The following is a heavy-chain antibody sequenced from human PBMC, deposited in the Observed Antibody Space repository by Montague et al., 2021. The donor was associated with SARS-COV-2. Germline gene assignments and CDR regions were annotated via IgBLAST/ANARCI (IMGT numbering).Heavy chain of an antibody. V-gene: IGHV4-4*08. CDR1: GGSISGY. J-gene: IGHJ4*02. D-gene: IGHD6-19*01. CDR3: SRGGGASGWYGSYMDY. Sequence: SETLSLTCTVSGGSISGYWCWIRQPPGGGLEGLGYVCNIGSTNYTSSNPTLITLVVDTSKKQISLCLRYVTSADTGVYYCSRGGGASGWYGSYMDYWGRGTLVTVSS. CDR2: VCNIGST.